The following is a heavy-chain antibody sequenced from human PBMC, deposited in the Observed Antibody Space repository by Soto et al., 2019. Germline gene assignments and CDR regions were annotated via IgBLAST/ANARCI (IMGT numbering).Heavy chain of an antibody. CDR2: IWDDGTRR. D-gene: IGHD3-16*01. CDR1: GFAFGTYV. Sequence: QVQLAESGGGVVQAGQSLRVSCAASGFAFGTYVMHWVRQAPGKGLEWVALIWDDGTRREYLESVRGRFTISRDNSKNTMYLQMNNLRVEDTALYYCVRDRDPMNREVIMTVGHLRLWGRGTLVSVSS. CDR3: VRDRDPMNREVIMTVGHLRL. J-gene: IGHJ2*01. V-gene: IGHV3-33*01.